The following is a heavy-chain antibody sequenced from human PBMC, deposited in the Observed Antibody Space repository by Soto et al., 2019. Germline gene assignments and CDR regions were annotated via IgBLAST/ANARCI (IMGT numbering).Heavy chain of an antibody. CDR2: ISGISGST. D-gene: IGHD2-21*01. CDR3: AKDRIPIYYYGMEV. J-gene: IGHJ6*02. Sequence: GSLRLSCAASGFTFSTYAMNWVRQAPGKGLEWVSGISGISGSTYYADSVKGRFTISRDNSKNTLYLQMNSLRAEDTAIYYCAKDRIPIYYYGMEVWGQGTTVTVSS. V-gene: IGHV3-23*01. CDR1: GFTFSTYA.